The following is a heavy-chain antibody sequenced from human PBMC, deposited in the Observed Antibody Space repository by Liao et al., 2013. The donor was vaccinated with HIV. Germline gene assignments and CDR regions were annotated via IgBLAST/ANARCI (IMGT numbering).Heavy chain of an antibody. CDR2: INLSGST. D-gene: IGHD1-14*01. CDR1: RGSISGYY. V-gene: IGHV4-34*01. CDR3: ARGRLLAEYNIDV. J-gene: IGHJ6*03. Sequence: QVQLQQWGGGLLKPSETLSLTCAVYRGSISGYYWSWIRQPPGKGLEWIGEINLSGSTNYRPSLKSRVTISVDSSKKLFSLKLTSVTAADTAVYYCARGRLLAEYNIDVWGKGTTVIVSS.